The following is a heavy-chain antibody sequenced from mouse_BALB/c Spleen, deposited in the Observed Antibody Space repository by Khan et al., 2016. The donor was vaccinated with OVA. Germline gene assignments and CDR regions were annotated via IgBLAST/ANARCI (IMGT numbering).Heavy chain of an antibody. CDR3: ARGSPYFDY. V-gene: IGHV9-3-1*01. J-gene: IGHJ2*01. Sequence: QIQLVQSGPELKKPGETVKISCKASGYTFTNYGMNWVKQALGKGLKWMGWINTYTGEPTYADDFKGRFAFSLETSASTAYLQINNLKNEDTATYFCARGSPYFDYWGQGTTLTVSS. D-gene: IGHD1-1*01. CDR1: GYTFTNYG. CDR2: INTYTGEP.